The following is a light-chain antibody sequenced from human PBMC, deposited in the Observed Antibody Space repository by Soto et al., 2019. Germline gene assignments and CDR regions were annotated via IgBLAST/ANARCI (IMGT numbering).Light chain of an antibody. Sequence: DIVMTQSPDSLAVSLGERATINCKSSQSVLYSSNNKNFLAWYQQKPGQPPKLLIYRASTRESGVPDRFSGSGSGTDFTLTISSLQAEDVAVYYCQQYYSIPRTFAQGTKLEIK. CDR1: QSVLYSSNNKNF. CDR2: RAS. J-gene: IGKJ2*01. CDR3: QQYYSIPRT. V-gene: IGKV4-1*01.